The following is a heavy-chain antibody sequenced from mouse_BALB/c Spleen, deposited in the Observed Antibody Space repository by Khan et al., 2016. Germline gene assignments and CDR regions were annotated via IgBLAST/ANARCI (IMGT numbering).Heavy chain of an antibody. V-gene: IGHV6-6*02. D-gene: IGHD2-1*01. CDR3: TSGNYY. CDR2: IRLKSNNYAT. CDR1: GFTFSNYW. J-gene: IGHJ2*01. Sequence: EVKLEESGGGLVQPGGSMKLSCVASGFTFSNYWMNWVRQSPEKGLEWVAEIRLKSNNYATHYAESVNGRFTISRDDSKSSVYLQMNNLRAEDTGIYYCTSGNYYWGQGTTLTVSS.